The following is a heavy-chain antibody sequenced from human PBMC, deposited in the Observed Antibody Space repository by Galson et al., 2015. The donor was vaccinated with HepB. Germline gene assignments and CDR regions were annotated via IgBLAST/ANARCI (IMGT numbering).Heavy chain of an antibody. CDR2: IWYDGSNK. D-gene: IGHD3-3*01. CDR1: GFTFSSYG. CDR3: ARDRTIFGTHPGDY. V-gene: IGHV3-33*01. Sequence: SLRLSCAASGFTFSSYGMHWVRQAPGKGLEWVAVIWYDGSNKYYADSVKGRFTISRDNSKNTLYLQMNSLRAEDTAVYYCARDRTIFGTHPGDYWGQGTLVTVSS. J-gene: IGHJ4*02.